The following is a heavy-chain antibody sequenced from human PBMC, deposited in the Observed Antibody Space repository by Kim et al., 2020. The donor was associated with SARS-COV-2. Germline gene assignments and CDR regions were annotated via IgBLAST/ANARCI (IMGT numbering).Heavy chain of an antibody. V-gene: IGHV5-51*01. D-gene: IGHD4-17*01. Sequence: SPAFQGQVTISADKSISTAYLQWSSLKASDTAMYYCARGTADYGDYGMDVWGQGTTVTVSS. CDR3: ARGTADYGDYGMDV. J-gene: IGHJ6*02.